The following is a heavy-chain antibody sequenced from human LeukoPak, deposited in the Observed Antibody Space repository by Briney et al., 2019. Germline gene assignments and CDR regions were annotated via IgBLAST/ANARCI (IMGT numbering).Heavy chain of an antibody. Sequence: PGGSLRLSCAASGFTFSSYDMHWVRQATGKGLEWVSAIGTAGDTYYPGSVKGRFTISRENAKNSLYLQMNSLRAGDTAVYYCARFVPLLVGYEIDGVVPPRRFLEWLLNTDYWGQGTLVTVSS. J-gene: IGHJ4*02. CDR3: ARFVPLLVGYEIDGVVPPRRFLEWLLNTDY. V-gene: IGHV3-13*01. CDR1: GFTFSSYD. CDR2: IGTAGDT. D-gene: IGHD3-3*01.